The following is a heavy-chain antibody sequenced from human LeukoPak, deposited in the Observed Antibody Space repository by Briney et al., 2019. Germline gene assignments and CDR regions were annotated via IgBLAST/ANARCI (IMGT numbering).Heavy chain of an antibody. Sequence: SETLSLTCTVSGGSISSYHWSWIRQPAGKGLEWIGRIYTSGSTNYNPSLKSRVPMSVDTSKNQFSLKLSSVTAADTAVYYCAREIGRWLQYFDYWGQGTLVTVSS. CDR2: IYTSGST. D-gene: IGHD5-24*01. CDR1: GGSISSYH. V-gene: IGHV4-4*07. CDR3: AREIGRWLQYFDY. J-gene: IGHJ4*02.